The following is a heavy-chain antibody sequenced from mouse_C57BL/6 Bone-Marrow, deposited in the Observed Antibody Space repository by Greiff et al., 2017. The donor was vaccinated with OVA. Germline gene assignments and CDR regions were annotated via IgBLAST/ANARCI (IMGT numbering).Heavy chain of an antibody. V-gene: IGHV3-6*01. CDR3: ARGGSSPG. D-gene: IGHD1-1*01. CDR2: ISYDGSN. Sequence: ESGPGLVKPSQSLSLTCSVTGYSITSGYYWNWIRQFPGNKLEWMGYISYDGSNNYNPSLKNRISITRDTSKNQFFLMLNSVTTEDTATYYCARGGSSPGWGQGTLVTVSA. CDR1: GYSITSGYY. J-gene: IGHJ3*01.